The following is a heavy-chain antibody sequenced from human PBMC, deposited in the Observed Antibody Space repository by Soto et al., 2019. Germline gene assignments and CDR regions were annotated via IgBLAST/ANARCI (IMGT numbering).Heavy chain of an antibody. CDR2: IFYTGNT. Sequence: SETLSLTCNVSGGSISSSRSYWAWFRQPPGKELEWIANIFYTGNTNYNPSLKSRVTISVDTSKNQFSLKLTSVTAADTAVYYCARHRRTTVAKFYFDNWGHGALVTVSS. CDR1: GGSISSSRSY. J-gene: IGHJ4*01. D-gene: IGHD4-4*01. V-gene: IGHV4-39*01. CDR3: ARHRRTTVAKFYFDN.